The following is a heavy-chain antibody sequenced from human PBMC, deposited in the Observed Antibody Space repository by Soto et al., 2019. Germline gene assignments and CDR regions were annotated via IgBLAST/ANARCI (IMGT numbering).Heavy chain of an antibody. CDR3: ARDLYPGLDY. V-gene: IGHV3-66*01. J-gene: IGHJ4*02. CDR1: GFTVSSNY. D-gene: IGHD3-16*02. Sequence: EVQLVESGGGLVQPGGSLRLSCAASGFTVSSNYMSWVRQAPGKGLEWVSVIYSGGSTNYADSVKGRFTISRDNSKITLYLKMNSLSAEDTAVYYCARDLYPGLDYWGQGTLVTVSS. CDR2: IYSGGST.